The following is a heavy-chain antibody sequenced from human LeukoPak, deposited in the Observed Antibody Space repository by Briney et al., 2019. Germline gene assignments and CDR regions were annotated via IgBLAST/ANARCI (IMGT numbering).Heavy chain of an antibody. CDR1: GGSISSYY. CDR3: ARRGSGSLNVQSNFDY. D-gene: IGHD3-10*01. J-gene: IGHJ4*02. Sequence: PSETLSLTCTVSGGSISSYYWTWIRQPPGKGLEWIAEINDSGAINYNPSLKSRVSISVDTAKNRFSLKVNSVTAADTAVYYSARRGSGSLNVQSNFDYWGQGTLVTVSS. V-gene: IGHV4-34*01. CDR2: INDSGAI.